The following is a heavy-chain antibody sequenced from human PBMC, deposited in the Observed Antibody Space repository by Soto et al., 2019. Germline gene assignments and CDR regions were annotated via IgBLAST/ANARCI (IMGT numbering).Heavy chain of an antibody. Sequence: SETLSLTCTVSGGSISSGDYYWSWIRQPPGKGLEWIGYIYYSGSTYYNPSLKSRVTISVDTSKNQFSLKLSSVTAADTAVYYCARDRSDILTGYYAHYYYGMDVWGQGTTVTVSS. CDR2: IYYSGST. V-gene: IGHV4-30-4*02. D-gene: IGHD3-9*01. J-gene: IGHJ6*02. CDR1: GGSISSGDYY. CDR3: ARDRSDILTGYYAHYYYGMDV.